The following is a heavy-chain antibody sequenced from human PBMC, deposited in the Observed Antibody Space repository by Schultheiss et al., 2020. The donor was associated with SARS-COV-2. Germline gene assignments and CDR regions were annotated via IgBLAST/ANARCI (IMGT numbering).Heavy chain of an antibody. D-gene: IGHD5-12*01. Sequence: SETLSLTCAVYGGSFSGYYWSWIRQPPGKGLEWIGEINHSGSTNYNPSLKSRVTISVDTSKNQFSLKLTSVTAADTAVYYCARSTSGHEYWGQGTLVTVSS. V-gene: IGHV4-34*01. CDR3: ARSTSGHEY. J-gene: IGHJ4*02. CDR2: INHSGST. CDR1: GGSFSGYY.